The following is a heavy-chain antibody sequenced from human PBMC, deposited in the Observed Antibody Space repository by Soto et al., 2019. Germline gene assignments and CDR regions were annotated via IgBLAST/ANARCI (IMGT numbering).Heavy chain of an antibody. CDR3: ARVRKYYDILTGYYQPPQFDY. Sequence: ASVKVSCKASGYTFTSYAMHWVRQAPGQWLEWMGWINAGNGNTKYSQKFQGRVTITRDTSASTAYMELSSLRSEDKAVYYCARVRKYYDILTGYYQPPQFDYWGQGTLVTVSS. D-gene: IGHD3-9*01. CDR2: INAGNGNT. CDR1: GYTFTSYA. J-gene: IGHJ4*02. V-gene: IGHV1-3*01.